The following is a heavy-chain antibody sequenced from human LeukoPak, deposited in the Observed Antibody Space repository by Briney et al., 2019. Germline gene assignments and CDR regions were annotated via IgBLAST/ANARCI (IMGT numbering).Heavy chain of an antibody. J-gene: IGHJ3*02. CDR1: GYSITTGYH. CDR2: IYHNEST. D-gene: IGHD3-16*01. Sequence: SETLSLTCAVSGYSITTGYHWAWIRQTPGKGLEWFGSIYHNESTYYNPSLKSRVTMPVDTSKNHFSLKLSSVTAADTAVYYCARLYWGLGAFDIWGQGTMVTVSS. CDR3: ARLYWGLGAFDI. V-gene: IGHV4-38-2*01.